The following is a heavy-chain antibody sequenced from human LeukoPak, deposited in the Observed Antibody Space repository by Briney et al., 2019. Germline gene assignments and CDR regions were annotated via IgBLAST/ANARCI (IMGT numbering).Heavy chain of an antibody. CDR3: ARERRPYYYDSSGYYGY. CDR2: ISAYNGHT. D-gene: IGHD3-22*01. Sequence: ASVKVSCKASGYTFTSYSISWVRQAPGQGLEWMGWISAYNGHTNYAQNLQDRVTMTTDTSTSTAYMELRSLRSDDTAVYYCARERRPYYYDSSGYYGYWGQGTLVTVSS. CDR1: GYTFTSYS. V-gene: IGHV1-18*01. J-gene: IGHJ4*02.